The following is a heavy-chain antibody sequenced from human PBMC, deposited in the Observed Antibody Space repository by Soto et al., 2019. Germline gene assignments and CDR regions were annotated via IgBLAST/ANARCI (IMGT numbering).Heavy chain of an antibody. CDR3: ARAVVRGVIHYYGMDV. CDR2: IIPIFGTA. CDR1: GGTFCSYA. V-gene: IGHV1-69*13. J-gene: IGHJ6*02. D-gene: IGHD3-10*01. Sequence: SVKVSCKASGGTFCSYAISWVRQAPGQGLEWMGGIIPIFGTANYAQKFQGRVTITADESTSTAYMELSSLRSEDTAVYYCARAVVRGVIHYYGMDVWGQGTTVTVSS.